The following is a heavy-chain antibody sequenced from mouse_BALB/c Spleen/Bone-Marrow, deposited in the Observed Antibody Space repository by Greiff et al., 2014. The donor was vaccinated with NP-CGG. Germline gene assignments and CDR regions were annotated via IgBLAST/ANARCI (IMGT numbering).Heavy chain of an antibody. Sequence: VKLQESGAGLMKPGASVKISCKATGYTFSSYWIEWLKQRPGHGLEWIGEILPGSGNTNYNAKFKGKVTVTADSSSNTAYMQLSSLTSEDSAVYYCARELGLRFAYWGQGTLVTVSA. J-gene: IGHJ3*01. D-gene: IGHD3-1*01. CDR1: GYTFSSYW. CDR3: ARELGLRFAY. V-gene: IGHV1-9*01. CDR2: ILPGSGNT.